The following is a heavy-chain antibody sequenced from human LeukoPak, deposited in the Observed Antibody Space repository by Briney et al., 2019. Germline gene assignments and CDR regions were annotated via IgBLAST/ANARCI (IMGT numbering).Heavy chain of an antibody. CDR3: ARGNPGGEFY. CDR1: GFTASGNH. Sequence: GGPLRLSCAASGFTASGNHMSWVRQAPGKGLEWVSIIYSGGSTYYADSVKGRFTISRDNSKNTLYLQMNSLRAEDTAVYYCARGNPGGEFYWGQGTLVTVSS. CDR2: IYSGGST. J-gene: IGHJ4*02. V-gene: IGHV3-53*01. D-gene: IGHD1-14*01.